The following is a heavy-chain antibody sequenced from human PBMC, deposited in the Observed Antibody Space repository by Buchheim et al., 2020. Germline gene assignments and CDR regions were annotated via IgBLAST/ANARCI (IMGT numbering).Heavy chain of an antibody. J-gene: IGHJ4*02. CDR2: IKQDGSAR. CDR3: ARDLVVSGSYDS. V-gene: IGHV3-7*01. Sequence: EVQLVESGGGVVQPGGSLRLSCAASGFSFSSYWMGWVRQAPGKGLEWVANIKQDGSARNYVDSVQGRFTVSRDNAKSSLYLQMNSLRAEDTAVYYGARDLVVSGSYDSWGQGTL. CDR1: GFSFSSYW. D-gene: IGHD3-10*01.